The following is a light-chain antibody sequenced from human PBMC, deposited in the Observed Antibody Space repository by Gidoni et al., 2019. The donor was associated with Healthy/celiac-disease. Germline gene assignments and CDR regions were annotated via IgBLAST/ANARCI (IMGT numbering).Light chain of an antibody. Sequence: DIQMTQSPSSLSASVGDRVTITCQASQDISNYLNWYQQKPGKAPKLLIYDASNLETGVPSRFSGSGSGTDFTFTISSLRPEDIATYYCQQYDNLLFTFXPXTKVDIK. CDR2: DAS. CDR1: QDISNY. V-gene: IGKV1-33*01. CDR3: QQYDNLLFT. J-gene: IGKJ3*01.